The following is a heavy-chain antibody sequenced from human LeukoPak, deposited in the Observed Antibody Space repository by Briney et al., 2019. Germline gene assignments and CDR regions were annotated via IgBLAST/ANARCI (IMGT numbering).Heavy chain of an antibody. CDR1: GFPFSEYS. D-gene: IGHD1-1*01. CDR3: ARDHNYAFDN. J-gene: IGHJ4*02. Sequence: GSLRLSCAASGFPFSEYSMNWVRQAPGKGLEWIPYIGISSGNTKYADSVKGRFTVSGDNARNSLYLQMNSLRVEDTAVYYCARDHNYAFDNWGQGTLVTVSS. V-gene: IGHV3-11*06. CDR2: IGISSGNT.